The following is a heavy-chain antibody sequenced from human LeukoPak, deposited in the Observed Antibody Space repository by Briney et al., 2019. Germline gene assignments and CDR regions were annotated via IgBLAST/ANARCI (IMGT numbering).Heavy chain of an antibody. CDR2: IYTSGST. D-gene: IGHD6-6*01. CDR1: GGSISSYY. J-gene: IGHJ4*02. CDR3: ASFEYSSSSSPTFDY. Sequence: SETLSLTCTVSGGSISSYYWSWIRQPPGKGLEWIGYIYTSGSTNYNPSLKSRVTISVDTSKNQFSLKLSSVTAADTAVYYCASFEYSSSSSPTFDYWGQGTLVTVSS. V-gene: IGHV4-4*09.